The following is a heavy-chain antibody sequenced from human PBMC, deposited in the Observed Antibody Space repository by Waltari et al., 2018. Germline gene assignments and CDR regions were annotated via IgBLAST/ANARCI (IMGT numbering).Heavy chain of an antibody. J-gene: IGHJ3*02. V-gene: IGHV1-8*01. CDR2: MNPNSGNT. D-gene: IGHD6-13*01. CDR3: ARGPPDSSSPLDAFDI. Sequence: QVQLVQSGAEVKKPGASVKVSCKASGYTFTSYDINWVRQATGQGLEWMGWMNPNSGNTGYAQKFQGRVTMTRNTSISTAYMELSSLRSEDTAVYYCARGPPDSSSPLDAFDIWGQGTMVTVSS. CDR1: GYTFTSYD.